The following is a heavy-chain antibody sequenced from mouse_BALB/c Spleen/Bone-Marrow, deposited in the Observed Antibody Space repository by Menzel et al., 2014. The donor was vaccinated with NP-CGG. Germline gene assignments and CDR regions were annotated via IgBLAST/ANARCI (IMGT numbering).Heavy chain of an antibody. V-gene: IGHV5-17*02. CDR3: TRGGNWDDFDS. Sequence: EVQLQESGGGLVQPGGSRKLSCAASGFTFSSFGMHWVRQAPEKGLEWVAYISSGSSTIFYADTVEGRFTVSRDNPKNTLFLQMTSLRSEDTAMYFCTRGGNWDDFDSWGQGTTLTVSS. CDR2: ISSGSSTI. J-gene: IGHJ2*01. CDR1: GFTFSSFG. D-gene: IGHD4-1*01.